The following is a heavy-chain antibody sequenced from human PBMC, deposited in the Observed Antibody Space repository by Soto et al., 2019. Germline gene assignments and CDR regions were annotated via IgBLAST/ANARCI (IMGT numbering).Heavy chain of an antibody. Sequence: QVQLVQSGAEVKKPGSSVKVSCKASGGTFSSYAISWVRQAPGQGLEWMGGIIPIFGTANYAQKFQGRVTITADESTSTAYMELSSLRSEDTAVYYCARDLDYYDSSGPPGWFDPWGQGTLGTVSS. D-gene: IGHD3-22*01. CDR3: ARDLDYYDSSGPPGWFDP. CDR1: GGTFSSYA. J-gene: IGHJ5*02. V-gene: IGHV1-69*12. CDR2: IIPIFGTA.